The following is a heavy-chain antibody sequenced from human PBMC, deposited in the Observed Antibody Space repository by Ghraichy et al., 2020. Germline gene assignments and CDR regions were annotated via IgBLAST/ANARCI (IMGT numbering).Heavy chain of an antibody. V-gene: IGHV3-23*01. J-gene: IGHJ6*02. CDR1: GFTFSSYA. CDR2: ISGSGGST. D-gene: IGHD4-17*01. CDR3: AKHNGAHYYYYGMDV. Sequence: GGSLRLTCAASGFTFSSYAMSWVRQAPGKRLEWVSAISGSGGSTYYADSVKGRFTISRDNSKNTLYLQMNSLRAEDTAVYYCAKHNGAHYYYYGMDVWGQGTTVTVSS.